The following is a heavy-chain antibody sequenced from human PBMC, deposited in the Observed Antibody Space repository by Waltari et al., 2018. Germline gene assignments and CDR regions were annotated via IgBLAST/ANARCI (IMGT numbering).Heavy chain of an antibody. J-gene: IGHJ2*01. CDR1: GFTVSSNY. CDR2: LYSDGST. V-gene: IGHV3-53*01. CDR3: ARGLLPYWYFDL. D-gene: IGHD2-15*01. Sequence: EVQLVESGGGLIQPGGSLRLSCAASGFTVSSNYMSWVRQAPGKGLECGSVLYSDGSTYYADSVKGRFTIARDNSKNTLYLQMNSLRAEDTAVYYCARGLLPYWYFDLWGRGTLVTVSS.